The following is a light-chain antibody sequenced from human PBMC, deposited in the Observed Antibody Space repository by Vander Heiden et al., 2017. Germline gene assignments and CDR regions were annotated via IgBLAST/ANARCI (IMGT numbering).Light chain of an antibody. J-gene: IGLJ3*02. Sequence: QSVLTQPPSASGTPGQRVTISCSGSSSNIGSNTLNWYQQLPGTAPKLLIYSNNQRPSGVPDRFSGSKSGTSASLAISGLQSEDEADYYCAAWDDSRNGPWVFGGGTKLTVL. V-gene: IGLV1-44*01. CDR3: AAWDDSRNGPWV. CDR2: SNN. CDR1: SSNIGSNT.